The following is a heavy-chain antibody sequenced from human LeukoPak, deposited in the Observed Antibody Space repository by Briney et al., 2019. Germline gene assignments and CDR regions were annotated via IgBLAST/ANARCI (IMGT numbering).Heavy chain of an antibody. CDR2: ISAYNDKT. D-gene: IGHD3-3*01. CDR3: ARVSPPYDFWSGYYRGRYYYYMDV. CDR1: GYTFTSYG. V-gene: IGHV1-18*01. Sequence: GASVRVSCKASGYTFTSYGISWVRQAPGQGLEWMGWISAYNDKTNYAQKLQGRVTMTTDTSTSTAYMELRSLRSDDTAVYYCARVSPPYDFWSGYYRGRYYYYMDVWGKGTTVTVSS. J-gene: IGHJ6*03.